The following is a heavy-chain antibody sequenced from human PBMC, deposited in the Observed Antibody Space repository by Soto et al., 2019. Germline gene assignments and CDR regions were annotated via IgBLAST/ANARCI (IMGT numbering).Heavy chain of an antibody. CDR3: ARDPLRGALDT. CDR2: IFSGGST. Sequence: DVQLVESGGGLVQPGGSLRLSCAASGFTVRSNHMSWVRQSPGKGLEWVSLIFSGGSTHYRDSVKGRFTISRDNFKNTLFLQLNSLRAEDTAVYYCARDPLRGALDTWGQGTLVTVSS. V-gene: IGHV3-66*01. J-gene: IGHJ5*02. CDR1: GFTVRSNH. D-gene: IGHD1-26*01.